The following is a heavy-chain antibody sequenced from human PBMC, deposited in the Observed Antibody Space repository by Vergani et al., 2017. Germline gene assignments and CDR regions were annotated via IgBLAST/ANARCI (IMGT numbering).Heavy chain of an antibody. V-gene: IGHV3-23*01. Sequence: EVQLLESGGGLVQPGGSLRLSCAASGFTFSSYAMSWVRQAPGKGLEWVSAISGSGGSTYYADSVKGRFTISRDNSKNTLYLQMNSLRAEDTAVYYCARDSYDSSGYYSYNYFDYWGQGTLVTVSS. CDR3: ARDSYDSSGYYSYNYFDY. CDR2: ISGSGGST. D-gene: IGHD3-22*01. J-gene: IGHJ4*02. CDR1: GFTFSSYA.